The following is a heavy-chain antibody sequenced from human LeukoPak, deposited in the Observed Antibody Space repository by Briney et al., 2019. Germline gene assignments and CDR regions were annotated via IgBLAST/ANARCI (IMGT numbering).Heavy chain of an antibody. CDR1: GFTFDDYA. J-gene: IGHJ4*02. V-gene: IGHV3-9*03. CDR2: ISWNSGSI. CDR3: AKGLSSGWYSAGYY. Sequence: GGSLRLTRAASGFTFDDYAMHWVRQAPGKGLEWVSGISWNSGSIGYADSVKGRFTISRDNAKNSLYLQMNSLRAEDMALYYCAKGLSSGWYSAGYYWGQGALVTVSS. D-gene: IGHD6-19*01.